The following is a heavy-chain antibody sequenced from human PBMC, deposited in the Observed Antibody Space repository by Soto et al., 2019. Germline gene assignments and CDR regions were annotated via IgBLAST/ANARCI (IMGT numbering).Heavy chain of an antibody. V-gene: IGHV3-23*01. Sequence: GGSLRLSCAASGFTFSSYAMSWVRQAPGKGLEWVSAISGSGGSTYYADSVKGRFTISRDNSKNTLYLQMNSLRAEDTAVYYCAKDPRRANWGSHPFFDYWGQGTLVTVSS. CDR1: GFTFSSYA. D-gene: IGHD7-27*01. CDR2: ISGSGGST. CDR3: AKDPRRANWGSHPFFDY. J-gene: IGHJ4*02.